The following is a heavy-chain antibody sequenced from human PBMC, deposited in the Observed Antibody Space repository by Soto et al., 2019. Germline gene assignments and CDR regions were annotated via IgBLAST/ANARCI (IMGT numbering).Heavy chain of an antibody. Sequence: GGSLRLSCAVSGFTVSSNYMNWVRQAPGKGLEWVSFIYSGGNTYYADSVKGRFTISRDNSKNMLYLQMNSLRVEDTAVYYCAREVRVRGFAFDFWGQGTLVPVSS. CDR2: IYSGGNT. J-gene: IGHJ3*01. CDR3: AREVRVRGFAFDF. D-gene: IGHD3-3*01. CDR1: GFTVSSNY. V-gene: IGHV3-66*01.